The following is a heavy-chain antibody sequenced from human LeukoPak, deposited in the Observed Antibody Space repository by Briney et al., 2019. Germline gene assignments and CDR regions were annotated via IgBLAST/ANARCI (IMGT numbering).Heavy chain of an antibody. Sequence: SETLSLTCTVSGGSISSSSYYWDWIRQPPGKGLEWMGSIYYSGRTYCNMSLKSRVTISIDTSKNQFSLNLNSVTAADTAVYYCARRRYYDSTGYLDWGQGTLVTVSS. D-gene: IGHD3-22*01. CDR1: GGSISSSSYY. V-gene: IGHV4-39*01. CDR2: IYYSGRT. CDR3: ARRRYYDSTGYLD. J-gene: IGHJ1*01.